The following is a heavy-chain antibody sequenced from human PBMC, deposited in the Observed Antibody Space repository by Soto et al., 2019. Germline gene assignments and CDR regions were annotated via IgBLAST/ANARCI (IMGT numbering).Heavy chain of an antibody. J-gene: IGHJ6*02. CDR1: GYTLTSYG. Sequence: ASVKVSCKASGYTLTSYGISWVRQAPGQGLEWMGWISAYNGNTEYAQNFQGRVTMTTDTSTSTAYMELRRVRSDDTAVYYCARDGRVVAVAGTDYYYGMDVWGQGTTVTVSS. CDR2: ISAYNGNT. V-gene: IGHV1-18*04. CDR3: ARDGRVVAVAGTDYYYGMDV. D-gene: IGHD6-19*01.